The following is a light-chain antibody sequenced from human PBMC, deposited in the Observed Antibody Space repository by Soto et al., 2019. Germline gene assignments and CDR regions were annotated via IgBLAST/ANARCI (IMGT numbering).Light chain of an antibody. J-gene: IGKJ1*01. CDR1: QSVSSN. CDR2: GAS. CDR3: QQYGSSPST. Sequence: ETVMTQSPATLSVSPGERATLSCRASQSVSSNLAWYQQKPGQAPRLLIYGASTRATGIPARFSGSGSGTDFTLTISGLEPEDFAVYYCQQYGSSPSTFGQGTKVDIK. V-gene: IGKV3-15*01.